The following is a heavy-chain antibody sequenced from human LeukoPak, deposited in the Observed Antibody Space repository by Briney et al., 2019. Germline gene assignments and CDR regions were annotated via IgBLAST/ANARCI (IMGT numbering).Heavy chain of an antibody. CDR3: ARNVAVAAFDY. V-gene: IGHV4-59*01. D-gene: IGHD6-19*01. CDR1: GGSISTYF. CDR2: IYYSGST. J-gene: IGHJ4*02. Sequence: SETLSLTCTVSGGSISTYFWNWIRQPPGKGLEWIGYIYYSGSTDYNPSLKSRVTISVDTSNNHFSLRLSSVTAADTAVYYCARNVAVAAFDYWGQGTLVTVSS.